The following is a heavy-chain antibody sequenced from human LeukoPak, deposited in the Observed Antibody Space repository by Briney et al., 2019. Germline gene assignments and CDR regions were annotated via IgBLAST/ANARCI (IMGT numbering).Heavy chain of an antibody. CDR3: AKDSYYYDSSSYYYY. D-gene: IGHD3-22*01. CDR2: ISGSGGST. Sequence: GGSLRLSCAASGFTFSSYAMIWVRQAPGKGLEWVSGISGSGGSTYYADSVKGRFTISRDNPKNTLYLQMNSLRAEDTAVYYCAKDSYYYDSSSYYYYWGQGARVTVSS. V-gene: IGHV3-23*01. CDR1: GFTFSSYA. J-gene: IGHJ4*02.